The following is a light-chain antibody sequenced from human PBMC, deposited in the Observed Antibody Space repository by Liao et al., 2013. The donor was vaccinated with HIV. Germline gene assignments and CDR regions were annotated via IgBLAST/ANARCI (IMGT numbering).Light chain of an antibody. J-gene: IGLJ3*02. CDR3: QVWDSSSDHPGWV. V-gene: IGLV3-21*01. Sequence: SYVLTQPPSVSVAPGKTASITCGGNNIGSKSVHWYQQKPGQSPVVVIYQDTKRPSGIPERFSGSNSGNTATLTISRVEAGDEADYYCQVWDSSSDHPGWVFGGGTKLTVL. CDR1: NIGSKS. CDR2: QDT.